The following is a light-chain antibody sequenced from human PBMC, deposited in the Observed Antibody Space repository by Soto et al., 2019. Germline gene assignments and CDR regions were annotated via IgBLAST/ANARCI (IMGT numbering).Light chain of an antibody. J-gene: IGKJ4*01. CDR1: QSVSTSY. CDR2: GAS. CDR3: QQYGSVPLT. V-gene: IGKV3-20*01. Sequence: EIVLTQSPGTLSLSAGERATLSCRASQSVSTSYLAWYQQKPGQAPRLLIYGASSRATGITDRFSGSGSGADFTLTISRLEPEDFAVYYCQQYGSVPLTFGGGTKVEIK.